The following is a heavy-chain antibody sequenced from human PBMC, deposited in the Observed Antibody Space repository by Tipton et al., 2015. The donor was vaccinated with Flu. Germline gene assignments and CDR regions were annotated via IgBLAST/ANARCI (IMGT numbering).Heavy chain of an antibody. D-gene: IGHD7-27*01. J-gene: IGHJ4*02. V-gene: IGHV3-48*03. Sequence: SLRLSCAASGFTFSSYEMNWVRQAPGKGLEWLSYISSSGSTISYADSVRGRFTISRDNAKKSLYLQLNSLRAEDTAVYYCATLTGDDYWGQGDLVTVSS. CDR1: GFTFSSYE. CDR3: ATLTGDDY. CDR2: ISSSGSTI.